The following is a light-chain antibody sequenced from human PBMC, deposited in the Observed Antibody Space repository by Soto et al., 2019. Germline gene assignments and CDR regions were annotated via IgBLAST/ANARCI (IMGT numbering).Light chain of an antibody. V-gene: IGKV3-20*01. CDR1: RGVSANY. Sequence: ENVLTQSPATLSLSPGERATLSCRASRGVSANYLAWYRQKPGQAPTLLIYGASSRATGIPDRFSGSGSGTDFTLTISRLEPDDFAVYYCQQYGSSPRTFGQGTKVDIK. CDR2: GAS. CDR3: QQYGSSPRT. J-gene: IGKJ1*01.